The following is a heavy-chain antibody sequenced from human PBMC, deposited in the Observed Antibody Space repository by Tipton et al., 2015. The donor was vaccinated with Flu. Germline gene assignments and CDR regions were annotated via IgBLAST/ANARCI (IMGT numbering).Heavy chain of an antibody. CDR3: ARDGFPFY. J-gene: IGHJ4*02. V-gene: IGHV4-38-2*02. CDR1: DYSISSGYY. Sequence: GLVKPSETLSLICTVSDYSISSGYYWGWIRQPPGKGLEWIGCISHSGRTYYNPSLKSRVTISVDTSKNQFSLRLTSVTAADTAVYYCARDGFPFYWGQGTLVTVSS. CDR2: ISHSGRT. D-gene: IGHD3-10*01.